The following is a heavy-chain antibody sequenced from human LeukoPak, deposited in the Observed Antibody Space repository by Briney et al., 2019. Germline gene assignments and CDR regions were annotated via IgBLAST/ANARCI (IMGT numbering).Heavy chain of an antibody. V-gene: IGHV3-11*01. Sequence: GGSLRLSCAASGFTFSDYYMGWIRQAPGKGLEWVSYISSSGATIYYADSVKGRFTISRDNAKNSLYLQMNSLRAEDTAVYYCAREVVVPGAPYYFDYWGQGTLVTVSS. J-gene: IGHJ4*02. CDR1: GFTFSDYY. CDR2: ISSSGATI. D-gene: IGHD2-2*01. CDR3: AREVVVPGAPYYFDY.